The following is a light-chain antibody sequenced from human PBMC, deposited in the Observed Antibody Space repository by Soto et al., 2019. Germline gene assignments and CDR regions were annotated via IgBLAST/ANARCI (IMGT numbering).Light chain of an antibody. J-gene: IGLJ2*01. V-gene: IGLV1-44*01. CDR2: SND. CDR1: SSNIGTNT. CDR3: ATWDDSLNGVV. Sequence: QSVLTQPPSASGTPGQRVSICCSGGSSNIGTNTVNWYQHLPGTAPKLLIFSNDERPSGVPDRFSGSKSGTSASLAISGLQSDDEADYYCATWDDSLNGVVFGGGTKVTVL.